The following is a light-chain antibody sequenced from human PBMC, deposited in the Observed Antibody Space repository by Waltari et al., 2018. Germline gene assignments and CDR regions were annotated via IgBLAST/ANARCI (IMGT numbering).Light chain of an antibody. CDR1: SSDVGGYNL. V-gene: IGLV2-23*01. CDR2: EGD. CDR3: CSYACSSTVV. Sequence: QSALTQPASVSGSPGQSITISCTETSSDVGGYNLVSWYQQHPGKVPKLIIYEGDRRPSGVSNRFSGSRSGNTASLTISGLQAEDEADYYCCSYACSSTVVFGGGTKLTVL. J-gene: IGLJ2*01.